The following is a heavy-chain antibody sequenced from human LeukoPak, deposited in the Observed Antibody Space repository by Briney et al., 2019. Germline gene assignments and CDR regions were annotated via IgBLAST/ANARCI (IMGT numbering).Heavy chain of an antibody. CDR3: ANPPIGRPYGSGVKGYYFDY. V-gene: IGHV3-23*01. J-gene: IGHJ4*02. CDR2: ISGSGSAT. CDR1: GFTFGSYA. D-gene: IGHD3-10*01. Sequence: LGGSLRLSCAASGFTFGSYAMTWVRQAPGKGLEWVSAISGSGSATYYADSVKGRFTISRGNSKNTLYLQMNSLRAEDTAVYYCANPPIGRPYGSGVKGYYFDYWGQGTLVTVSS.